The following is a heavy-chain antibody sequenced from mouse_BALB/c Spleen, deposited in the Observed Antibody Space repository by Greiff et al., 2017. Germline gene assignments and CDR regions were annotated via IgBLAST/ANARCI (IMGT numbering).Heavy chain of an antibody. V-gene: IGHV14-3*02. CDR1: GFNIKDTY. CDR3: ARWGGNPAWCAY. Sequence: VQLQQSGAELVKPGASVKLSCTASGFNIKDTYMHWVKQRPEQGLEWIGRLDPANGNTKYDPKFQGKATITADTSSNTAYLQLSSLTSEDTAVYYCARWGGNPAWCAYWGQGTLVTVSA. CDR2: LDPANGNT. J-gene: IGHJ3*01. D-gene: IGHD2-1*01.